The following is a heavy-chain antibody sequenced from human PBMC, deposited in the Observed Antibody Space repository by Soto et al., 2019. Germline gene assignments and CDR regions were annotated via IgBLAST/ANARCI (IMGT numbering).Heavy chain of an antibody. D-gene: IGHD5-12*01. V-gene: IGHV4-61*01. Sequence: QVQLQESGPGLVKPSETLSLTCTVSGGSVSSGSYYWSWIRRSPGKGLEWIGYIYYTGSTYYNPSLKSRVTISVDTANNQFSLKVNSVTAADTAVYYCARQATNTASACDIWGQGTMVTVSS. CDR2: IYYTGST. J-gene: IGHJ3*02. CDR1: GGSVSSGSYY. CDR3: ARQATNTASACDI.